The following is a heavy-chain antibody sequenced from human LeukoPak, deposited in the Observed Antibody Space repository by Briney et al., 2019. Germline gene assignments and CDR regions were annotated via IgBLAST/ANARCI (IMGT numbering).Heavy chain of an antibody. D-gene: IGHD2-15*01. CDR1: GFTFSNAW. Sequence: PGGSLRLSCAASGFTFSNAWMSWVRQAPGKGLEWVGRIKSKTDGGTTDHAVPVKGTFTISRDHSKNTLYLQMNSVKAEDTAVYYCTAEGVGVAAAGYWGQGTLVTVSS. CDR3: TAEGVGVAAAGY. J-gene: IGHJ4*02. CDR2: IKSKTDGGTT. V-gene: IGHV3-15*01.